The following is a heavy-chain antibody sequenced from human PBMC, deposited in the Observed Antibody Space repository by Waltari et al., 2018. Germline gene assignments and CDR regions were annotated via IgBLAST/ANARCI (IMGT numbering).Heavy chain of an antibody. V-gene: IGHV3-48*03. Sequence: EVQLVESGGGLVQPGGSLRLSCAASGFTFSSYEMNWVRQAPGKGLEWVSYISSSGSTIYYADSVKGRFTISRDNAKNSLYLQMNSLRAEDTAVYYCARDPSGSYPTYYFDYWGQGTLVTVSS. CDR3: ARDPSGSYPTYYFDY. CDR2: ISSSGSTI. D-gene: IGHD1-26*01. CDR1: GFTFSSYE. J-gene: IGHJ4*02.